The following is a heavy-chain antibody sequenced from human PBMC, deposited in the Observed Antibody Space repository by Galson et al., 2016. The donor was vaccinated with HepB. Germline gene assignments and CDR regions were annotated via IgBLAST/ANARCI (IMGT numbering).Heavy chain of an antibody. J-gene: IGHJ4*02. CDR1: GLIFSNHA. D-gene: IGHD2-2*01. Sequence: SLRLSCAASGLIFSNHAMHWVRQAPGQGLEWVAVTSNDGSNKYYADSVKGRFAISRDNSKNTLYLQLNSLRGEDTAVYYCAKGGTGIAMPVDHWGQGTLVTVSS. CDR3: AKGGTGIAMPVDH. V-gene: IGHV3-30*18. CDR2: TSNDGSNK.